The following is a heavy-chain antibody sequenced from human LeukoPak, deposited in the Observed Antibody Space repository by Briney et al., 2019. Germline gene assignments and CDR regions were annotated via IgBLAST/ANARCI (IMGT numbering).Heavy chain of an antibody. V-gene: IGHV3-23*01. Sequence: GGSLKLSCAASGFTFTIYAMTWVRQAPGKGLEWVSAISGSGDSTYYADSVKGRFTISRDNSKDTLYLRMNNLRAEDTAVYYCAKDRGYWGREPWSPSPQ. J-gene: IGHJ4*02. CDR3: AKDRGY. CDR2: ISGSGDST. CDR1: GFTFTIYA.